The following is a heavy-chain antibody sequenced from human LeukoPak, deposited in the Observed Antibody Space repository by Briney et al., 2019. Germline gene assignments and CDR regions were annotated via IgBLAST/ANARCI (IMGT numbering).Heavy chain of an antibody. CDR3: ARPRYDSSGYYLNK. CDR1: GFTVSSNY. D-gene: IGHD3-22*01. J-gene: IGHJ4*02. CDR2: IYSGGST. V-gene: IGHV3-53*01. Sequence: GGSLRLSCAASGFTVSSNYMSWVRQAPGKGLEWVSVIYSGGSTYYADSVKGRFTISRDNAKNSLYLQMNSLRAEDTAVYYCARPRYDSSGYYLNKWGQGTLVTVSS.